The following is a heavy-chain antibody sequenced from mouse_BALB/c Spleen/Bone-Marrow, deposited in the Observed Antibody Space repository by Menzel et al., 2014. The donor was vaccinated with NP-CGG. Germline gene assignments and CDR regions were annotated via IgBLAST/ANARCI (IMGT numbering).Heavy chain of an antibody. V-gene: IGHV1-54*01. CDR2: INPRSGGI. Sequence: VMLVESGAELVRPGTSVKVSCKASGYAFTNYWIEWIKQRPGQGLEWIGVINPRSGGINYNEKFKGKATLTADKSSSTAYMQLSSLTSDDSAVYFCARELVRGMDYWGQGTSVTVSS. D-gene: IGHD1-1*01. CDR3: ARELVRGMDY. CDR1: GYAFTNYW. J-gene: IGHJ4*01.